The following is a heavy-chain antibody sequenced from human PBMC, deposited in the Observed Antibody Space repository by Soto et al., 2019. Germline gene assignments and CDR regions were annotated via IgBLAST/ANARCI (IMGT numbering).Heavy chain of an antibody. CDR2: ISSSSSYI. D-gene: IGHD6-13*01. Sequence: ESGGGLVKPGGSLRLSCAASGFTFSSYSMNWVRQAPGKGLEWVSSISSSSSYIYYADSVKGRFTISRDNAKNSLYLQMNSLRAEDTAVYYCASERMLSSSWYEAYYYYYYMDVWGKGTTVTVSS. V-gene: IGHV3-21*01. CDR3: ASERMLSSSWYEAYYYYYYMDV. CDR1: GFTFSSYS. J-gene: IGHJ6*03.